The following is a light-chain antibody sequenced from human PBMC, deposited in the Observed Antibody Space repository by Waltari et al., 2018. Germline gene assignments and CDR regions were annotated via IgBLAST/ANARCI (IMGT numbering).Light chain of an antibody. CDR3: QQLNSHPYT. CDR2: AAS. J-gene: IGKJ2*01. V-gene: IGKV1-9*01. CDR1: QGISSY. Sequence: DIQLTKSPSFLSASVGDRVTITCRASQGISSYLVWYQQQPGKAPKVLIYAASTLQSGVPSRCSGSGAGKEFTLTSSSQQAEDCATYYWQQLNSHPYTFGQGTKLEIK.